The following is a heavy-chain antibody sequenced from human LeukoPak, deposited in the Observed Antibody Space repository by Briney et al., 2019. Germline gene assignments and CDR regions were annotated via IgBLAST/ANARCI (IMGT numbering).Heavy chain of an antibody. Sequence: GESLKISCKVSGYSFTSYWIGWVRQMPGKGLEWMGIIYPGDSDTRYSPSFQGQVTISADKSISTAYLQWSSLKASDTAMYYCARRGDSSSWFFDPWGQGTLVTVSS. CDR3: ARRGDSSSWFFDP. CDR1: GYSFTSYW. J-gene: IGHJ5*02. D-gene: IGHD6-13*01. CDR2: IYPGDSDT. V-gene: IGHV5-51*01.